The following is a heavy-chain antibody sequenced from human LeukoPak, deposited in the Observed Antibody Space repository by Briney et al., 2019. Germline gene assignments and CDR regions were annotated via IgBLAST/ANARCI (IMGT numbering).Heavy chain of an antibody. D-gene: IGHD3-3*01. J-gene: IGHJ3*02. Sequence: ASVKVSCKASGYTFTGYYMHWVRQAPGQGLEWMGWINPNSGDTNYAQKFQGRVTMTRDTSISTAYMELSRLRSDDTAVYYCASALRFLEWLPHAFDIWGQGTMVTVSS. CDR3: ASALRFLEWLPHAFDI. CDR2: INPNSGDT. V-gene: IGHV1-2*02. CDR1: GYTFTGYY.